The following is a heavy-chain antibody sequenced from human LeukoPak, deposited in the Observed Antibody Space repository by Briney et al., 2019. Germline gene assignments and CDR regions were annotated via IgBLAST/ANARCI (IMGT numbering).Heavy chain of an antibody. J-gene: IGHJ5*02. CDR2: INPGGGST. Sequence: ASVKVSCKASGYTFTSYYMHWVRQAPGQGLEWMGIINPGGGSTSYAQKFQGRVTMTRDTSFSTAYMELSRLSSDDTAVYYCARIGKQLNWFDPWGQGTLVTVSS. CDR3: ARIGKQLNWFDP. D-gene: IGHD6-13*01. V-gene: IGHV1-46*01. CDR1: GYTFTSYY.